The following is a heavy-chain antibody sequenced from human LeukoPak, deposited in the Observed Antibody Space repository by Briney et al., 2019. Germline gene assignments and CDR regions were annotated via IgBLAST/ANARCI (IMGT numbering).Heavy chain of an antibody. D-gene: IGHD2-15*01. J-gene: IGHJ4*02. V-gene: IGHV3-30*18. CDR3: AKDRSGGSCYDY. CDR1: GFTFSSYG. CDR2: ISYDGSNK. Sequence: GGSLRLSCAASGFTFSSYGMHWVRQAPGRGLEWVAVISYDGSNKYYADSVKGRFTISGDNSKNTLYLQMNSLRAEDTAVYYCAKDRSGGSCYDYWGQGTLVTVSS.